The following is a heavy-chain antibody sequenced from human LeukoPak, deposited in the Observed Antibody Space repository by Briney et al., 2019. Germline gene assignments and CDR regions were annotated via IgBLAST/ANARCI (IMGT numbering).Heavy chain of an antibody. V-gene: IGHV4-4*02. CDR3: ARVSSGSYYFDY. CDR1: GGSISSSNW. Sequence: PSETLSLTCAVSGGSISSSNWWSWVRQPPGKGLEWIGELYHSGSANYNPSLKSRVTISVDKSKNQFSLKLTSVTAADTAVYYCARVSSGSYYFDYWGQGTLVTVSS. D-gene: IGHD1-26*01. J-gene: IGHJ4*02. CDR2: LYHSGSA.